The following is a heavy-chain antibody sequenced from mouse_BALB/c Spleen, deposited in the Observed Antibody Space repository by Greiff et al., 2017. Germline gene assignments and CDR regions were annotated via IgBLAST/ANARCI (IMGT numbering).Heavy chain of an antibody. CDR2: IYPGDGDT. V-gene: IGHV1-80*01. Sequence: QVQLQQSGAELVRPGSSVKISCKASGYAFSSYWMNWVKQRPGQGLEWIGQIYPGDGDTNYNGKFKGKATLTADKSSSTAYMQLSSLTSEDSAVYFCARGGTTVVAPFAYWGQGTLVTVSA. CDR1: GYAFSSYW. CDR3: ARGGTTVVAPFAY. J-gene: IGHJ3*01. D-gene: IGHD1-1*01.